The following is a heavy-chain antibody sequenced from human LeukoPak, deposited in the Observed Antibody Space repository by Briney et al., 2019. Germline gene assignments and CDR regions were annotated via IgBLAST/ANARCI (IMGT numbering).Heavy chain of an antibody. V-gene: IGHV3-13*01. CDR1: GFTFSSYD. Sequence: GGSLRLSCAASGFTFSSYDTHWVRQATGKGLEWVSAIGTAGDTYYPGSVKGRFTISRENAKNSLYLQMNSLRAGDTAVYYCARGFSSWAFDYWGQGTLVTVSS. J-gene: IGHJ4*02. D-gene: IGHD6-13*01. CDR2: IGTAGDT. CDR3: ARGFSSWAFDY.